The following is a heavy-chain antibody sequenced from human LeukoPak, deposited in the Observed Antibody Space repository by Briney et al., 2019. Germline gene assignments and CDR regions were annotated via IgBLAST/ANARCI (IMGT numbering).Heavy chain of an antibody. Sequence: GASVTVSCTASGYTFTSYAMNWVRQAPGQGLEWMGWINTNTGNPTYAQGFTGRFVFSLDTSVSTAYLQISSLKAEDTAVYYCARGNYGDAFDIWGQGTMVTVSS. CDR1: GYTFTSYA. D-gene: IGHD4-17*01. CDR3: ARGNYGDAFDI. CDR2: INTNTGNP. J-gene: IGHJ3*02. V-gene: IGHV7-4-1*02.